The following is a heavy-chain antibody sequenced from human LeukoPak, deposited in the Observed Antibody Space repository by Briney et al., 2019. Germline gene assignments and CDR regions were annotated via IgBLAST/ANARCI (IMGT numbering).Heavy chain of an antibody. D-gene: IGHD3-10*01. CDR1: GFTFSSYA. V-gene: IGHV3-23*01. CDR2: ISGSGGST. J-gene: IGHJ4*02. CDR3: AKDLGFGELGLDY. Sequence: QTGGSLRLSCAASGFTFSSYAMSWVRQAPGKGLEWVSAISGSGGSTYYADSVKGRFTISRDNSKSALYLQMNSLRAEDTAVYYCAKDLGFGELGLDYWGQGTLVTVSS.